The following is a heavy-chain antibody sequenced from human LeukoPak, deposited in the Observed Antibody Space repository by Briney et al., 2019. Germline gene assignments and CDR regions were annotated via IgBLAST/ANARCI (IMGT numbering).Heavy chain of an antibody. D-gene: IGHD3-10*01. Sequence: PGGSLRLSCAASGFTLSSYEMNWVRQAPGKGLEWVSYISISGSTIYYADSVKGRFTISRDDAKNLLYLQMNSLRAEDTAVYYCARGATMVRGVIITYFDYWGQGTLVTVSS. CDR1: GFTLSSYE. J-gene: IGHJ4*02. CDR3: ARGATMVRGVIITYFDY. CDR2: ISISGSTI. V-gene: IGHV3-48*03.